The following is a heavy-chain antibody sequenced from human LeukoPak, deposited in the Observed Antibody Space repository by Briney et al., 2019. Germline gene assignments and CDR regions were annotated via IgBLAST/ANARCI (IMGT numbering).Heavy chain of an antibody. V-gene: IGHV3-30-3*01. D-gene: IGHD5-24*01. J-gene: IGHJ3*02. Sequence: GGSMRLSCAASGFTFSSYAMHWVGQAPGKGLEWVAVISYDGSNKYYADSVKGRFTISRDNSKNTLYLQMNSLIAEDTAVYYCAREEMATIWSSNRNAFDIWGQGTMFTVSS. CDR3: AREEMATIWSSNRNAFDI. CDR1: GFTFSSYA. CDR2: ISYDGSNK.